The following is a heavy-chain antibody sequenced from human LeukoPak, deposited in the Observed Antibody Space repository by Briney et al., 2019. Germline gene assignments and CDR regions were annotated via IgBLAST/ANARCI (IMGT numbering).Heavy chain of an antibody. CDR2: IIPIFGTA. CDR3: AREHSRDGHPLAFGI. D-gene: IGHD5-24*01. J-gene: IGHJ3*02. Sequence: SSVKVSCKASGGTFSSYAISWVRQAPGQGLEWMGRIIPIFGTANYAQKFQGRVTITTDESTSTAYMELSSLRSEDTAVYYCAREHSRDGHPLAFGIWGQGTMVTVSS. V-gene: IGHV1-69*05. CDR1: GGTFSSYA.